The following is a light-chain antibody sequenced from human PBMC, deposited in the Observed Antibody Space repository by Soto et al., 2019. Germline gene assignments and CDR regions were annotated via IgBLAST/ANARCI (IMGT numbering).Light chain of an antibody. V-gene: IGLV3-21*02. CDR2: DDS. J-gene: IGLJ2*01. CDR1: NIASKS. CDR3: QVWDSLSDHVV. Sequence: SYELTQPPSVSVAPGQTAGITCGGSNIASKSVHWYQQKPGQAPVLVVYDDSDRPLGIPERFSGANSGNTATLTISRVEAGDEADYYCQVWDSLSDHVVFGGGTQLTVL.